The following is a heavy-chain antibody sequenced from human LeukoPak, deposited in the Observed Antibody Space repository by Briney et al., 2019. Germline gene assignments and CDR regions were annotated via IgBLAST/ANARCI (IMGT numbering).Heavy chain of an antibody. CDR3: ARGGYCSSTSCLDY. CDR1: GFTFSSYA. J-gene: IGHJ4*02. Sequence: GGSLRLSCSASGFTFSSYAMHWVRQAPGKGLEYVSAISSNGGSTYYADSVKGRFTISRDNSKNTLYLQMNSLRAEDTAVYYCARGGYCSSTSCLDYWGQGTLVTVSS. D-gene: IGHD2-2*01. V-gene: IGHV3-64*04. CDR2: ISSNGGST.